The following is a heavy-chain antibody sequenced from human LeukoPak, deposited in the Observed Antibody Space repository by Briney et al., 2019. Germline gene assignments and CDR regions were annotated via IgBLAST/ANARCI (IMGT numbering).Heavy chain of an antibody. D-gene: IGHD6-19*01. Sequence: ASVKVSCKACGYCFTCYYMDWVRQAPGQGLEWMGWINPNSGGTNYAQKFQGRVTMTSDTSISTAYMELSRLPSDETAVYYCAIGGDSRGWFYFDYWGQGTLVTVSS. CDR2: INPNSGGT. CDR3: AIGGDSRGWFYFDY. CDR1: GYCFTCYY. V-gene: IGHV1-2*02. J-gene: IGHJ4*02.